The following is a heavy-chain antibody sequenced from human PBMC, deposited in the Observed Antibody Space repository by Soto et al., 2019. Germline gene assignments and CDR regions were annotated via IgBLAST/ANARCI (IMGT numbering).Heavy chain of an antibody. Sequence: QVQLQESGPGLVKSSXTLSLTCTVSGGSVSSEHYYWNWIRQAPGKGLEWIGYFFYTGSTNYNPSLESRLTMSVDMSKNHFSLKLSSVTAADTAVYYCAGXTDGKKVAYWGQGTLVTVSS. D-gene: IGHD5-12*01. V-gene: IGHV4-61*03. CDR2: FFYTGST. CDR3: AGXTDGKKVAY. CDR1: GGSVSSEHYY. J-gene: IGHJ4*02.